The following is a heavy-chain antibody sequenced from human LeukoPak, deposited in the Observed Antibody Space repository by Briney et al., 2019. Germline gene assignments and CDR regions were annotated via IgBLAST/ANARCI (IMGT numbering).Heavy chain of an antibody. J-gene: IGHJ6*03. CDR1: GGSISSSSYY. V-gene: IGHV4-39*01. Sequence: SETLSLTCTVSGGSISSSSYYWGWIRQPPGKGLEWIGSIYYSGSTYYNPSLKSRVTISVDTSKNQFSLKLSSVTAADTAVYYCARGPLPPNYYYYYMDVWGKGTTVTVSS. CDR2: IYYSGST. CDR3: ARGPLPPNYYYYYMDV.